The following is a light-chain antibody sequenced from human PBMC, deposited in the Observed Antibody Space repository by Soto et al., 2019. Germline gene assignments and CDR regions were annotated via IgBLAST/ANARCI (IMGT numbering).Light chain of an antibody. V-gene: IGKV2-30*01. CDR3: MQGTHLPPR. J-gene: IGKJ4*01. Sequence: DVVMTQSPLSLPVTLGQPASISCRSSESLAYSDGNTYLNWFQQRPGQSPRRLIYHVSKRDSGAPDRFSGSGTGTDFKLKISSVDAEDVGVYYCMQGTHLPPRVGAGTKVESK. CDR2: HVS. CDR1: ESLAYSDGNTY.